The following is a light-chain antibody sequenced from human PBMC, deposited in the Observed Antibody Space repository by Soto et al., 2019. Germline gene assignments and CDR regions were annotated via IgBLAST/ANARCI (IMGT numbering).Light chain of an antibody. Sequence: FQMTQSPSSLSSSLGDRVTITCRASQSISSYLNWYQQKPGKAPKLPIYAASSLQSGVPSRFSGSGSGTDFTLTISSLQPEDFATYYCQQSYSTPWTFGQGTKVDIK. CDR3: QQSYSTPWT. J-gene: IGKJ1*01. CDR1: QSISSY. CDR2: AAS. V-gene: IGKV1-39*01.